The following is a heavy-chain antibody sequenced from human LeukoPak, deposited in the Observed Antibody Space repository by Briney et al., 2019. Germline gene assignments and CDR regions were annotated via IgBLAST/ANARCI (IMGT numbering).Heavy chain of an antibody. V-gene: IGHV3-48*01. J-gene: IGHJ5*02. CDR3: ARGYIVVVPGGRSWFDP. D-gene: IGHD2-2*01. Sequence: GGSLRLSCAASGFTFSDYSMNWVRQAPGKGLEWISYISGHSTTIYYADSVKGRFTISRDNAKNSLFLQMNSLRAEDTAVYYCARGYIVVVPGGRSWFDPWGQGTLVTVSS. CDR2: ISGHSTTI. CDR1: GFTFSDYS.